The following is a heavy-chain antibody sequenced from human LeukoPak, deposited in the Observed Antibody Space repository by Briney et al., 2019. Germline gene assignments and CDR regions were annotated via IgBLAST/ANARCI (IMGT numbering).Heavy chain of an antibody. V-gene: IGHV4-34*01. J-gene: IGHJ6*03. CDR1: GGSFSGYY. CDR3: AREGYRRRYCSSTSCRSGYYYMDV. Sequence: PSETLSLTCAVYGGSFSGYYWSWIRQPPGKGLEWIGEINHSGSTNYNPSLKSRVTISVDTSKNQFSLKLSSVTAADTAVYYCAREGYRRRYCSSTSCRSGYYYMDVWGKGTTVTVSS. D-gene: IGHD2-2*01. CDR2: INHSGST.